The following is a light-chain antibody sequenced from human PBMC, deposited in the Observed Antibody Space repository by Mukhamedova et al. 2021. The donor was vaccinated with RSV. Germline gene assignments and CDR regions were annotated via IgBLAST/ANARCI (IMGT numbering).Light chain of an antibody. CDR3: QSYDSSITV. CDR1: GSIASNY. J-gene: IGLJ2*01. V-gene: IGLV6-57*02. CDR2: EDN. Sequence: GSIASNYVQWYQQRPGSAPTTVIYEDNQRPSGVPDRFSGSIDSSSSSASLTISGLKTEDEADYYCQSYDSSITVFGGGTKLTVL.